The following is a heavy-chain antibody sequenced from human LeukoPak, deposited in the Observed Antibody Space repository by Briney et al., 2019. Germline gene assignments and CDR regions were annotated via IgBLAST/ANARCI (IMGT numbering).Heavy chain of an antibody. Sequence: GGSLRLSCAGSRFTFRSYWMNWVRQAPGKGLEWLAIIKQDGTEKHYKGSVEGRFTISRDNAKNSLHLQMNSLRAEDTAVYYCAGGSGYLITSWGQGTLVTVSS. J-gene: IGHJ5*02. D-gene: IGHD3-9*01. CDR2: IKQDGTEK. V-gene: IGHV3-7*01. CDR1: RFTFRSYW. CDR3: AGGSGYLITS.